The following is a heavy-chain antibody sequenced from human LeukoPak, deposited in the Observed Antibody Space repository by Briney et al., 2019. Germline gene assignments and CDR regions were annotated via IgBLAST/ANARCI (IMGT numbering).Heavy chain of an antibody. V-gene: IGHV3-23*01. D-gene: IGHD3-10*01. CDR2: ISGSGGST. J-gene: IGHJ3*02. Sequence: PGGSLRLSCAASGFTFSSYAMSWVRQAPGKGLEWVSAISGSGGSTYYADSVKGRFIISRDNSKNTLYLQMNSLRAEDTAVYYCAKGALLWFGELNDAFDIWGQGTMVTVSS. CDR1: GFTFSSYA. CDR3: AKGALLWFGELNDAFDI.